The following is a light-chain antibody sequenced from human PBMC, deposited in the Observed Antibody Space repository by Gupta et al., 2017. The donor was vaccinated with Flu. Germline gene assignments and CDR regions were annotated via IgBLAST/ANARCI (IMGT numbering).Light chain of an antibody. J-gene: IGKJ1*01. V-gene: IGKV4-1*01. CDR3: QQYYTTPT. Sequence: DIVMTQSPDSLAVSLGGRATIYCKSSQGILYSTNNKNSLAWYQQKPGQPPKLLIYWASIRESGVPDRFSGSGSGTDFTLTISSLQSEDVAVYFCQQYYTTPTFGQGTKVEIK. CDR2: WAS. CDR1: QGILYSTNNKNS.